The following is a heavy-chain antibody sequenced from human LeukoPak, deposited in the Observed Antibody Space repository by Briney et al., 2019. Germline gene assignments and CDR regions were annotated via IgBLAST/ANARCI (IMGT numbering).Heavy chain of an antibody. CDR1: GFTVSSNY. J-gene: IGHJ4*02. D-gene: IGHD3-3*01. CDR2: IFSGGST. V-gene: IGHV3-66*04. Sequence: GGSLRLSCAASGFTVSSNYMNWVRQAPGKGLEWVSVIFSGGSTYYADSVKGRFTISRYNSKNTLYRQMNSLRAEDTAVYYCATHSSDFWSGPVDYWGQGTLVTVSS. CDR3: ATHSSDFWSGPVDY.